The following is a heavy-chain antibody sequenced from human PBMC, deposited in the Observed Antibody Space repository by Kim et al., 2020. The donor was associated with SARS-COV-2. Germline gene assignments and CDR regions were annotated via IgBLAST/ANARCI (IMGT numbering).Heavy chain of an antibody. V-gene: IGHV1-69*13. J-gene: IGHJ3*02. CDR2: ILPIVGTT. Sequence: SVKVSCKASGGTFRSHPITWVRQAPGQGLQWMGGILPIVGTTYYAPNLHGRVTITAGESTNTVHMELTSPTSDDTAVDYCTRERQQLVQGGASDMWG. CDR1: GGTFRSHP. D-gene: IGHD6-6*01. CDR3: TRERQQLVQGGASDM.